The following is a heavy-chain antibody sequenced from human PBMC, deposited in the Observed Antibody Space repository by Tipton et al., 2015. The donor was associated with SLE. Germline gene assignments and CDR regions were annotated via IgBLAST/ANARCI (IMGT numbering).Heavy chain of an antibody. V-gene: IGHV4-59*01. CDR2: IYYSGST. J-gene: IGHJ3*02. CDR3: ARGPGAARKGFDI. D-gene: IGHD6-6*01. CDR1: GGSISSYY. Sequence: TLSLTCTVSGGSISSYYWSWIRQPPGKGLEWIGYIYYSGSTNYNPSLKSRVTISVDTSKNQFSLKLSSVTAADTAVYYCARGPGAARKGFDIWGQGTMVTVTS.